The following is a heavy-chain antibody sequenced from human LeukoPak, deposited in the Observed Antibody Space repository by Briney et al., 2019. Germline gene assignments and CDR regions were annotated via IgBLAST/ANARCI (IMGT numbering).Heavy chain of an antibody. V-gene: IGHV1-69*06. D-gene: IGHD3-9*01. J-gene: IGHJ5*02. CDR3: ARRRLTGYSLNWFDP. CDR1: GGTFSSYA. CDR2: IIPIFGTA. Sequence: SVKVSCKASGGTFSSYAISWVRQAPGQGLEWMGGIIPIFGTANYAQKFQGRVTIIADKSTSTAYMELSSLRSEDTAVYYCARRRLTGYSLNWFDPWGQGTLVTVSS.